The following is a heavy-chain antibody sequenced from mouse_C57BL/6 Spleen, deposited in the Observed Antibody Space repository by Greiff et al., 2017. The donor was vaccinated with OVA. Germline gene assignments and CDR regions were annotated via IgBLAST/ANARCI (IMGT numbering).Heavy chain of an antibody. Sequence: QVQLKESGAELVRPGSSVKLSCKASGYTFTSYWMHWVKQRPIQGLEWIGNIDPSDSETHYNQKFKDKATLTVDKSSSTAYMQLSSLTSEDSAVYNCARASNYWDFEVWGTRTTVTVSS. V-gene: IGHV1-52*01. CDR2: IDPSDSET. D-gene: IGHD2-5*01. CDR3: ARASNYWDFEV. CDR1: GYTFTSYW. J-gene: IGHJ1*03.